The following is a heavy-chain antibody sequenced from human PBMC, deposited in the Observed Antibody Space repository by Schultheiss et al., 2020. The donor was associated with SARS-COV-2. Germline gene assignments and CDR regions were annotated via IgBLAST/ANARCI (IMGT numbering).Heavy chain of an antibody. CDR1: GFPFSSYA. CDR2: ISNDGSNK. V-gene: IGHV3-30*04. J-gene: IGHJ4*02. CDR3: AKTQRGDRLRYFDWLLYVFDY. D-gene: IGHD3-9*01. Sequence: GGSLRLSCAASGFPFSSYAMHWVRQAPAKGLEWVSVISNDGSNKYYADSVKGRFTISRDNSKNTLYLQMNSLRAEDTAVYYCAKTQRGDRLRYFDWLLYVFDYWGQGTLVTVSS.